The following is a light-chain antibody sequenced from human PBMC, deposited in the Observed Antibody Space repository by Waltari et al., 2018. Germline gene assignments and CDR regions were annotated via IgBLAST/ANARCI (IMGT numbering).Light chain of an antibody. CDR1: SSGVGRYNL. CDR3: CSYTGSTTPRV. Sequence: QSALTPPASVPGSAGQSIPISCTETSSGVGRYNLVSWYQHHPGKAPKVIIYEGSKLPSGVAIRFSGSKSGNTASLTISGLQAEDEADYYCCSYTGSTTPRVFGGGTKVTVL. J-gene: IGLJ3*02. V-gene: IGLV2-23*01. CDR2: EGS.